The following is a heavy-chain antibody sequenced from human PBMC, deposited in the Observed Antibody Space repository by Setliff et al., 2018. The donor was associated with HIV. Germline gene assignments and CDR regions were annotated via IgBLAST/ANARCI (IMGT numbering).Heavy chain of an antibody. CDR1: GYSFTRYC. J-gene: IGHJ3*01. D-gene: IGHD3-10*01. V-gene: IGHV5-51*01. CDR3: ARRSVSHGNGFDL. CDR2: IFPGDSDT. Sequence: PGESLKISCQGSGYSFTRYCIGWVRQMPGKGLEWMGIIFPGDSDTRFSPSFQGQVSLSVDKSATTAYLHWSSLKASDTAIYYCARRSVSHGNGFDLWGQGTLVTVSS.